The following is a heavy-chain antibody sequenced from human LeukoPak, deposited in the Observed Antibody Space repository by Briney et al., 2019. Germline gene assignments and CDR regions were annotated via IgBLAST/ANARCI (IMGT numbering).Heavy chain of an antibody. CDR3: ARRGGGEDYGDYVGY. Sequence: GESLKISCKGSGYSFTRYWIGWVRQMPGKGLEWMGIIYPGDSDTRYSPSFQGQVTISADKSISTAYLQWSSLKASDTAMYYCARRGGGEDYGDYVGYWGQGTLVTVSS. CDR2: IYPGDSDT. J-gene: IGHJ4*02. V-gene: IGHV5-51*01. CDR1: GYSFTRYW. D-gene: IGHD4-17*01.